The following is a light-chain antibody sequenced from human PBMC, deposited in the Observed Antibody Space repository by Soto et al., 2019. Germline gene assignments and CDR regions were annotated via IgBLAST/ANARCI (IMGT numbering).Light chain of an antibody. CDR2: GVS. J-gene: IGLJ1*01. CDR3: CSYAGTPHV. CDR1: RSDVGGYNY. Sequence: QSALTQPRSVSASPGQSVTISCTGTRSDVGGYNYVSWYQHHPGKAPKLMIYGVSARPSGVPDRFSGSKSGNTASLTISGLQAEDEADYYCCSYAGTPHVFGTGTKLTVL. V-gene: IGLV2-11*01.